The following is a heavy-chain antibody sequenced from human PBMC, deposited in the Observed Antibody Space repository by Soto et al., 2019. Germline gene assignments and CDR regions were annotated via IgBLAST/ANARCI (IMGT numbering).Heavy chain of an antibody. Sequence: QVQLVQSGGEVKKPGSTVKVSCKAPGDTFSSHVISWVRQAPGQGLEWMGGIIPILGTTNYAQKFQGRVTITADEVTSTAYMEVTRLRIEDTAVYYCAIEMASVKVGLDVWGQGTTVTVSS. V-gene: IGHV1-69*01. CDR3: AIEMASVKVGLDV. J-gene: IGHJ6*02. CDR2: IIPILGTT. D-gene: IGHD4-17*01. CDR1: GDTFSSHV.